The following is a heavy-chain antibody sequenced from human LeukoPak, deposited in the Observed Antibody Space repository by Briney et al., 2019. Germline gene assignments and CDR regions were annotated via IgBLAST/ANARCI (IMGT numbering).Heavy chain of an antibody. D-gene: IGHD6-13*01. CDR3: ARHAGSSTSWYDY. V-gene: IGHV4-59*08. CDR2: DRYRATS. J-gene: IGHJ4*02. Sequence: SETLSLTCTVSGGSVSGDYWSWIRQPPGKGLEWVGYDRYRATSKYNPSLTSRLTTSVVTSKNPISPKLSSVTAPDTAIYYCARHAGSSTSWYDYWGQGILVTVSS. CDR1: GGSVSGDY.